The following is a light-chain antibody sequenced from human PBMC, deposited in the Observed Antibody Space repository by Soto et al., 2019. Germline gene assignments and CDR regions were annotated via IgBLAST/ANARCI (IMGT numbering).Light chain of an antibody. J-gene: IGKJ1*01. Sequence: EIVLTQSPGTLSLSPGERATLSCRASQTVRNNYLAWYQQKPGQAPRLLIYGASSRATGIPARFSGSGSGTEFSLTISSLQSEDSAVYYCQQYSDWPLTFGQGTKVDIK. CDR2: GAS. CDR3: QQYSDWPLT. CDR1: QTVRNN. V-gene: IGKV3-15*01.